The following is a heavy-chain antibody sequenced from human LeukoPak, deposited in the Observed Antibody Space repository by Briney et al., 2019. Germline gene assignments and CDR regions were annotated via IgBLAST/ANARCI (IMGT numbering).Heavy chain of an antibody. D-gene: IGHD3-22*01. CDR1: GFTFGDYA. CDR3: TRDSDLTYYYDSSGYSSYLFDY. CDR2: IRSKGYGGTT. J-gene: IGHJ4*02. V-gene: IGHV3-49*04. Sequence: GGSLRLSCTASGFTFGDYAMNWVRQAPGKGLEWVGFIRSKGYGGTTEYAASVKGRFTISRDDSKSIAYLQMNSLKTKDTAVYYCTRDSDLTYYYDSSGYSSYLFDYWGQGTLVTVSS.